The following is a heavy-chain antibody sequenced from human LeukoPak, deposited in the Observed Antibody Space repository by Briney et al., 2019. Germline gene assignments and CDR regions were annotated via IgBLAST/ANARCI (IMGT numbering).Heavy chain of an antibody. CDR3: ARTGSYYSEYYFDY. V-gene: IGHV1-69*05. D-gene: IGHD3-10*01. CDR2: IIPIFGTA. CDR1: GGTFSSYA. J-gene: IGHJ4*02. Sequence: SVKVSCKASGGTFSSYAISWVRQAPGQGLEWMGGIIPIFGTANYAQKFQGRVTITTDESTSTAYMELSNLRSEDTPVYYCARTGSYYSEYYFDYWGQGTLVTVSS.